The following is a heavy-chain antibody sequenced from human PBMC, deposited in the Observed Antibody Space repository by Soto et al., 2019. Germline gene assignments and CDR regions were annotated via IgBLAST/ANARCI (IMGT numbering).Heavy chain of an antibody. CDR1: GFTFSSYG. Sequence: LRLSCAASGFTFSSYGMHWVRQAPGKGLEWVAVIWYDGNNKYYADSVKGRFTISRDNSNNTLYVQMTSLRAEDTAVYYCARGLHSLFDYWGQGTLVTVSS. D-gene: IGHD2-21*01. J-gene: IGHJ4*02. CDR2: IWYDGNNK. V-gene: IGHV3-33*01. CDR3: ARGLHSLFDY.